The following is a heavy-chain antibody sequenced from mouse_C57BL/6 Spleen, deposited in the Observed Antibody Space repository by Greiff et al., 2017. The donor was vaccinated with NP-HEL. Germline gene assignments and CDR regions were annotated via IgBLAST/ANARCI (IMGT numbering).Heavy chain of an antibody. CDR2: IRSKSNNYAT. CDR1: GFSFNTYA. Sequence: DVKLVESGGGLVQPKGSLKLSCAASGFSFNTYAMNWVRQAPGKGLEWVARIRSKSNNYATYYADSVKDRFTISRDDSESMLYLQMNNLKTEDTAMYYCVSGSSYSFDYWGQGTTLTVSS. CDR3: VSGSSYSFDY. V-gene: IGHV10-1*01. D-gene: IGHD1-1*01. J-gene: IGHJ2*01.